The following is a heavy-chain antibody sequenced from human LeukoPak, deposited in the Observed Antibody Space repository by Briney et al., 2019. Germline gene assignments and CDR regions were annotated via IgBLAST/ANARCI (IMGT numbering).Heavy chain of an antibody. J-gene: IGHJ3*01. CDR2: IHHSGSS. D-gene: IGHD5-18*01. Sequence: SETLSLTCAVSSDSVSNNYRWSWVRQPPGKGLEWIGEIHHSGSSNYNPSLKSRVTISLDKSKNQFSLTLSSVTAADTAVYYCASHSGFSFGNWGQGTVVTVSS. V-gene: IGHV4-4*02. CDR1: SDSVSNNYR. CDR3: ASHSGFSFGN.